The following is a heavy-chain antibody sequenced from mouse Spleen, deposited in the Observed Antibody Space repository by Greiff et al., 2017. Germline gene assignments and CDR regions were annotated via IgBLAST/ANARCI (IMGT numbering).Heavy chain of an antibody. CDR1: GYTFTDYE. CDR3: TRPPYDGYHY. V-gene: IGHV1-15*01. J-gene: IGHJ4*01. CDR2: IDPETGGT. D-gene: IGHD2-3*01. Sequence: VQLQQSGAELVRPGASVTLSCKASGYTFTDYEMHWVKQTPVHGLEWIGAIDPETGGTAYNQKFKGKATLTADKSSSTAYMELRSLTSEDSAVYYCTRPPYDGYHYWGQGTSVTVSS.